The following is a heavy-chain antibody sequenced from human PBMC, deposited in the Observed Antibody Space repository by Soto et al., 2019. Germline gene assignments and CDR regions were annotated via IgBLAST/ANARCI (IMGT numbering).Heavy chain of an antibody. Sequence: QMQLQESGPGLVKPSETLSLTCTVSGVPISSSSHYWGWIRQPPGKGLEWIGSIYYSGTTYYNPSLKSRVTISVDTSKNTFSLQLNSVTAADTAVYYCSRHEDGDFGVGWFFDLWGRGTLVSVSS. J-gene: IGHJ2*01. CDR1: GVPISSSSHY. V-gene: IGHV4-39*01. D-gene: IGHD4-17*01. CDR3: SRHEDGDFGVGWFFDL. CDR2: IYYSGTT.